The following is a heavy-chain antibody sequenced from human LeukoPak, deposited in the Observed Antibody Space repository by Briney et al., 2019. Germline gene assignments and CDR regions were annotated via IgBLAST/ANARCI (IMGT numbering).Heavy chain of an antibody. CDR2: ISGSGGST. Sequence: GGSLRLSCAASGFTFSSYAMSWVRQAPGKGLEWVSAISGSGGSTYYADSVKGRFTISRDNSKNTLYLQMNSLRAKDTAVYYCAKDLLRRELLGPFDYWGQGTLVTVSS. D-gene: IGHD1-26*01. CDR1: GFTFSSYA. CDR3: AKDLLRRELLGPFDY. V-gene: IGHV3-23*01. J-gene: IGHJ4*02.